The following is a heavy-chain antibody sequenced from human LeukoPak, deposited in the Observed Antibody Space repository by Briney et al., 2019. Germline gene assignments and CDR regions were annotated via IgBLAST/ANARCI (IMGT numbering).Heavy chain of an antibody. J-gene: IGHJ4*02. V-gene: IGHV3-30*04. CDR1: GFTFSSYA. Sequence: GRSLRLSCAASGFTFSSYAMHWVRQAPGKGLEWLAVISHDGSKKYYADSVKGRFTISRDNSKNTLYLQMNSLRADDTAVYYCARDIAFDGTRPPDYWGQGTLVTVSS. D-gene: IGHD3-3*02. CDR2: ISHDGSKK. CDR3: ARDIAFDGTRPPDY.